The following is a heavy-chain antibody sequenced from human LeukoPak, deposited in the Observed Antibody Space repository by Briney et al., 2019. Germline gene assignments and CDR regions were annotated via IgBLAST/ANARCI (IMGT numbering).Heavy chain of an antibody. V-gene: IGHV4-34*01. CDR1: GGSFSGYY. CDR3: ARYCSSTSCVDY. J-gene: IGHJ4*02. CDR2: INHSGNT. D-gene: IGHD2-2*01. Sequence: PSETLSLTCVVDGGSFSGYYWSWIRQPPGKGLEWIGEINHSGNTNYNPSLKSRLTISVDTSKNQFSLKLSSVTAADTAVYYCARYCSSTSCVDYWGQGTLVTVSS.